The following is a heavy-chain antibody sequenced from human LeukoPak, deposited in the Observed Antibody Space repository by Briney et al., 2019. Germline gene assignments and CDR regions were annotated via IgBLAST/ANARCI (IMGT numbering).Heavy chain of an antibody. CDR3: ARQMATTDIDY. Sequence: GEPLKISCKGSGYSFTSYWIGWVRQMPGKGLEWMGITYPGDSDTRYSPSFQGQVTISADKSISTAYLQWSSLKASDTAMYYCARQMATTDIDYWGQGTLVTVSS. J-gene: IGHJ4*02. CDR1: GYSFTSYW. D-gene: IGHD5-24*01. V-gene: IGHV5-51*01. CDR2: TYPGDSDT.